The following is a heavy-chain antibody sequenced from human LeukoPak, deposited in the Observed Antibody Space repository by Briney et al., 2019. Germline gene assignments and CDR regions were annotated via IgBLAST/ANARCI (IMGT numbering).Heavy chain of an antibody. CDR2: IRGSGDST. CDR1: GFTFSSYA. Sequence: PGGSLRLSCAASGFTFSSYAMSWVRQAPGKGLEWVSAIRGSGDSTSYADSVKGRFTISRVNSKNTLYLQMNSLRAEDTAVYYCTKDRLLGYSSGWYGSDYWGQGTLVTVSS. CDR3: TKDRLLGYSSGWYGSDY. J-gene: IGHJ4*02. V-gene: IGHV3-23*01. D-gene: IGHD6-19*01.